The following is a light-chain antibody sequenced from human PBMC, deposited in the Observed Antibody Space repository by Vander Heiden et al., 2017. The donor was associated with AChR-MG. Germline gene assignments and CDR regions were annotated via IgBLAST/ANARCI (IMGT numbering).Light chain of an antibody. J-gene: IGKJ2*01. Sequence: EIVMTQSPATLSVSPGERATLSCRASQSVSSNLAWYQQKPGQAPRLLIYGASTRATGIPARFSGSGSGTEFTLTISSLQSEDFAVYYCQQENNWPYTFGQRTRQEMK. CDR3: QQENNWPYT. V-gene: IGKV3-15*01. CDR2: GAS. CDR1: QSVSSN.